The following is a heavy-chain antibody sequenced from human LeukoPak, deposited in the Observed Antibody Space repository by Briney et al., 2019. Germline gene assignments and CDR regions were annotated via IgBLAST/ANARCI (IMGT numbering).Heavy chain of an antibody. Sequence: GGSLRLSCAASGFTFSSYAMTWVRQAPEKGLEWVSTVTATGSDTFYADSVKGRFTISRDNAKNTLRLQMNSLSAEDTALYYCAKLRWSSSYYFDYWGQGTLVTVSS. J-gene: IGHJ4*02. V-gene: IGHV3-23*01. CDR1: GFTFSSYA. D-gene: IGHD3-3*01. CDR2: VTATGSDT. CDR3: AKLRWSSSYYFDY.